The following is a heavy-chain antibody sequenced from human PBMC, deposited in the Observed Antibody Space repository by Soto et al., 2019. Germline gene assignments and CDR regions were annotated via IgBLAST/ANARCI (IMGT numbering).Heavy chain of an antibody. Sequence: LRLSCASSGFNFDKYWRHCVRQAPGKGLVWVPRINGDGSTATYGDSVRGRFTISRDNAKKTVFLQMNSLRVEDTAVYYCHSSVVTPPELGLQYWGQGTMV. D-gene: IGHD2-21*02. V-gene: IGHV3-74*01. CDR2: INGDGSTA. CDR3: HSSVVTPPELGLQY. J-gene: IGHJ4*02. CDR1: GFNFDKYW.